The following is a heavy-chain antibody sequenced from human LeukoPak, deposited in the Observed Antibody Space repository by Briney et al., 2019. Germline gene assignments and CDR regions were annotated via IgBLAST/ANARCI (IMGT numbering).Heavy chain of an antibody. CDR1: GYTFTSYA. D-gene: IGHD3-10*01. CDR3: ARGVTMVREPFDY. J-gene: IGHJ4*02. Sequence: ASVKVSCKTSGYTFTSYAIHWVRQAPGQRLEWIGWINAGNGNTIYSQKSQGRVTITRDTSTSTAYMELSSLRSEDTAVYYCARGVTMVREPFDYWGQGTLVTVSS. V-gene: IGHV1-3*01. CDR2: INAGNGNT.